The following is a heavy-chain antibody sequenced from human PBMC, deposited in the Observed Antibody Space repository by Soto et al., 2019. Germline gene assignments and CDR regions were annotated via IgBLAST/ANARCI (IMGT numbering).Heavy chain of an antibody. J-gene: IGHJ4*02. Sequence: QVQLVQSGAEVKKPGSSVKVSCKASGGTFSSYTISWVRQAPGQGLEWMGRIIPILGIANYAQKFQGRVTITADKSTSTAYMELSSLRSEDTAVYYCARDTPQMIVVVSLSVWGQGTLVTVSS. V-gene: IGHV1-69*08. CDR3: ARDTPQMIVVVSLSV. CDR1: GGTFSSYT. CDR2: IIPILGIA. D-gene: IGHD3-22*01.